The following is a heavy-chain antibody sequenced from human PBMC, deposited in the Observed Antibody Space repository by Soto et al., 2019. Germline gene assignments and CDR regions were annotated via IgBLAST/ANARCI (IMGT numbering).Heavy chain of an antibody. CDR1: GGSFSGYY. CDR3: ARGRGYCSSTSCYNFDY. V-gene: IGHV4-34*01. D-gene: IGHD2-2*02. Sequence: QVQLQQWGAGLLKPSETLSLTCAVYGGSFSGYYWSWIRQPPGKGLEWIGYIYYSGSTYYNPSLKSRVTISVDTSKNQFSLKLSSVTAADTAVYYCARGRGYCSSTSCYNFDYWGQGTLVTVSS. J-gene: IGHJ4*02. CDR2: IYYSGST.